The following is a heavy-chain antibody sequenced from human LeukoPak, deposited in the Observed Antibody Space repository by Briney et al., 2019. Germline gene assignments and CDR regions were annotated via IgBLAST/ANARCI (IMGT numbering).Heavy chain of an antibody. CDR1: GLTVSSNY. V-gene: IGHV3-53*01. CDR3: ARDPGGAKFDY. Sequence: GGSLRLSCGASGLTVSSNYMSWVRQAPGKGLEWVSVIYSGGSTAYADSVKGRFTISRDNSKNTLYLQLNSLRVEDTAVFYCARDPGGAKFDYWGQGTLVTVSS. J-gene: IGHJ4*02. CDR2: IYSGGST. D-gene: IGHD4/OR15-4a*01.